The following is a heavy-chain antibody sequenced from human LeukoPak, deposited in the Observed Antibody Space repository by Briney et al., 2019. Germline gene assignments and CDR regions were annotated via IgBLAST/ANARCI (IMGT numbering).Heavy chain of an antibody. Sequence: APVNLSCNASGYTFTTLGTSWVRQAPGQGREGMGWISAYNGNTNYAQKLQGRVTMTTDTSTSTAYMKLRRLRSDVTAVYYCARGRAIVGDVEIYYCGERALVTVSS. CDR3: ARGRAIVGDVEIYY. CDR2: ISAYNGNT. V-gene: IGHV1-18*01. J-gene: IGHJ4*02. CDR1: GYTFTTLG. D-gene: IGHD1-26*01.